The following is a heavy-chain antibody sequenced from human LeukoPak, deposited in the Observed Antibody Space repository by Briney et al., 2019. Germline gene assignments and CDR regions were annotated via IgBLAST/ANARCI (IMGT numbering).Heavy chain of an antibody. Sequence: GTSLRLSCAASGYPFSSYGMHWVRQAPGKGLEWVARLVYDARSDYANSVKGRFSISRDDSKNTLFLDMSNLRVEDTALYYCARDLSAAFDFWGQGVLVTVSS. D-gene: IGHD6-19*01. J-gene: IGHJ4*02. CDR1: GYPFSSYG. V-gene: IGHV3-33*01. CDR3: ARDLSAAFDF. CDR2: LVYDARS.